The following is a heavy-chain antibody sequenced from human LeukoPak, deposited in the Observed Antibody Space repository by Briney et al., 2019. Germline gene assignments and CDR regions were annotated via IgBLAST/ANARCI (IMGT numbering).Heavy chain of an antibody. CDR3: ASGYCSSTSCYHWFDP. CDR1: GYTFTYRY. CDR2: ITPFNGNT. V-gene: IGHV1-45*02. D-gene: IGHD2-2*03. Sequence: SVKVSCKASGYTFTYRYLHWVRQAPGQALEWMGWITPFNGNTNYAQKFQDRVTITRDRSMSTAYMELSSMRSEDTAMYYCASGYCSSTSCYHWFDPWGQGTLVTVSS. J-gene: IGHJ5*02.